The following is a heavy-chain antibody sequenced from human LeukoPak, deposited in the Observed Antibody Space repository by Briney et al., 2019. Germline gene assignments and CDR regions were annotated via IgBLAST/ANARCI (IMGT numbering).Heavy chain of an antibody. V-gene: IGHV3-53*01. D-gene: IGHD3-22*01. Sequence: GGSLRLPCAASGLTARSNYMRWVRQAAGKGLEWVSVIYSGGSTYYADSVKGRFTISRDNSKNTLYLQMNSLRAEDTAVYYCARGYYDSSGHVENWGQGTLVTVSS. CDR2: IYSGGST. CDR1: GLTARSNY. J-gene: IGHJ4*02. CDR3: ARGYYDSSGHVEN.